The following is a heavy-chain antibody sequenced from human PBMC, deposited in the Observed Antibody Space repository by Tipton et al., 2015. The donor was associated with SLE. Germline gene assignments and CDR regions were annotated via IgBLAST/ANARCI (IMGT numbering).Heavy chain of an antibody. CDR1: GVSIGSGGYY. J-gene: IGHJ4*02. Sequence: TLSLTCTVSGVSIGSGGYYWSWIRQHPGQGLEYIGYIYYSGTSYCIPSLKSRVTISVDTSKNQFSLRLSSVTAADTAVYYCARDEYRYDATGYHLLGHFDFWGQGTLVTVSS. D-gene: IGHD3-22*01. CDR3: ARDEYRYDATGYHLLGHFDF. CDR2: IYYSGTS. V-gene: IGHV4-31*03.